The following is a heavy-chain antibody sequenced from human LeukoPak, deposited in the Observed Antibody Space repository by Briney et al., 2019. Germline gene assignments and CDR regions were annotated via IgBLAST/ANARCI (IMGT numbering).Heavy chain of an antibody. J-gene: IGHJ4*02. V-gene: IGHV1-18*01. CDR2: ISAYNGNT. Sequence: KPEASVKVSCKASGYTFTSYGISWVRQAPGQGLEWMGWISAYNGNTNYAQKLQGRVTMTTDTSTSTAYMELRSLRSDDTAVYYCARGLIGYSGSHQLDYWGQGTLVTVSS. CDR1: GYTFTSYG. D-gene: IGHD1-26*01. CDR3: ARGLIGYSGSHQLDY.